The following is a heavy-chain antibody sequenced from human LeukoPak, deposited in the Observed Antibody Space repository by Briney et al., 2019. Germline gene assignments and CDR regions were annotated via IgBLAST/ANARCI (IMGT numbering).Heavy chain of an antibody. CDR1: GGSFSGYY. V-gene: IGHV4-34*01. D-gene: IGHD3-10*01. CDR3: ARPPFSYYGSGGYFDY. J-gene: IGHJ4*02. CDR2: INHSGST. Sequence: PSETLSLTCAVYGGSFSGYYWSWIRQPPGKGLEWIGEINHSGSTNYNPSLKSRVTISVDTSKNQFSLKLSSVTAADTAVYYCARPPFSYYGSGGYFDYWGQGTLVTVSS.